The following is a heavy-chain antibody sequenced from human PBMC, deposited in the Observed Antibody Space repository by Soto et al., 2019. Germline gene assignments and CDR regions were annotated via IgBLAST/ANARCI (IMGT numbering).Heavy chain of an antibody. D-gene: IGHD1-26*01. CDR1: GYTFTSYG. CDR3: ARDAAVGLFDY. CDR2: INPYNGNT. J-gene: IGHJ4*02. V-gene: IGHV1-18*01. Sequence: ASVKVSCKASGYTFTSYGISWVRQAPGQGLEGMGWINPYNGNTKYAQKLQGRVTMTTDTSTSTAYMELRSLRSDDTAVYYCARDAAVGLFDYWGQGTLVTVSS.